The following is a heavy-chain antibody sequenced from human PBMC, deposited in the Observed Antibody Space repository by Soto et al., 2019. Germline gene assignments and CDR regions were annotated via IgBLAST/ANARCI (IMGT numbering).Heavy chain of an antibody. Sequence: ETLSLTCTVSGGSISSSSYYWGWIRQPPGKGLEWIGSIYYSGSTYYNPSLKSRVTISVDTSKNQFSLKLSSVTAADTAVYYCAKGIAVAGTIVGDAFDIWGQGTMVTVSS. CDR2: IYYSGST. J-gene: IGHJ3*02. CDR3: AKGIAVAGTIVGDAFDI. D-gene: IGHD6-19*01. V-gene: IGHV4-39*01. CDR1: GGSISSSSYY.